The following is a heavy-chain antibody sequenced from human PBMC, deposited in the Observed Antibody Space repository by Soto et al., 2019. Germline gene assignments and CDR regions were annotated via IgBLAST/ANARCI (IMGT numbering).Heavy chain of an antibody. J-gene: IGHJ4*02. CDR2: IVVGSGNT. D-gene: IGHD6-13*01. V-gene: IGHV1-58*01. CDR1: GFTFTSSA. CDR3: ARPWYRRRWPLFDY. Sequence: SVKVSCKASGFTFTSSAVQWVRQARGQRLEWIGWIVVGSGNTNYAQKFQERVTITRDMSTSTAYMELSSLRSEDTAVYYCARPWYRRRWPLFDYWGQGTLVTVPS.